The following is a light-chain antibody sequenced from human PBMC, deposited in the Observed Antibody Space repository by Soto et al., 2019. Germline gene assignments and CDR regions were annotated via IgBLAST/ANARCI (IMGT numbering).Light chain of an antibody. CDR3: SSYTSSSTPRVV. Sequence: QSALTQPASVSGSPGQSITISCTGTSSDVGGYNYVSWYQQHPGKAPKLMIYDVGNRPSGVSNRFSGSKSGNTASLTISGLQAEDEADYYCSSYTSSSTPRVVFGGGTQLT. J-gene: IGLJ2*01. V-gene: IGLV2-14*01. CDR1: SSDVGGYNY. CDR2: DVG.